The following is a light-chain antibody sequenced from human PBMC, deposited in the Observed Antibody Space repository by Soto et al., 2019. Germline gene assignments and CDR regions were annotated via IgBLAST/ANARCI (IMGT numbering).Light chain of an antibody. CDR2: RDA. Sequence: QSALTQPPSASGTPGQSLTMSCSGSSSNVGSHFVYWYQHLPGTAPKLLIYRDAQRPSGVPARLFGSKSGTSASLAISGLRSEDEADYYCAVWDDSLTGWVLGGGTKSPS. V-gene: IGLV1-47*01. CDR3: AVWDDSLTGWV. CDR1: SSNVGSHF. J-gene: IGLJ3*02.